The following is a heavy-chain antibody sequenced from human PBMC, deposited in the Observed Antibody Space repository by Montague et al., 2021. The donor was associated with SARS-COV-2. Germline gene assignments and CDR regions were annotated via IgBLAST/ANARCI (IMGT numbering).Heavy chain of an antibody. CDR3: ARGTGYDYYFDC. CDR1: GGSISDYY. V-gene: IGHV4-59*01. Sequence: SETLYLTCSVSGGSISDYYWNWIRQPPGKGLEWIGYIYYNTGNTNYNPXPQSRVTISLDTSKNQFSLNLRSVTAADTALYFCARGTGYDYYFDCWGLGTLVTVSS. J-gene: IGHJ4*02. CDR2: IYYNTGNT. D-gene: IGHD5-12*01.